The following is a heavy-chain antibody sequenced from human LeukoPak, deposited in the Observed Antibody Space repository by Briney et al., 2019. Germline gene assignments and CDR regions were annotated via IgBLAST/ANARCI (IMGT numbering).Heavy chain of an antibody. Sequence: GGSLRLSCAASGFTFSSYSMDWVRQAPGKGLEWVSYISSSRTIIYYADSVKGRFTISRDSAKNSLYLQMNSLRAEDTAVYYCARDPLWFGEYAFDIWGQGTMVTVSS. V-gene: IGHV3-48*01. CDR2: ISSSRTII. J-gene: IGHJ3*02. CDR3: ARDPLWFGEYAFDI. CDR1: GFTFSSYS. D-gene: IGHD3-10*01.